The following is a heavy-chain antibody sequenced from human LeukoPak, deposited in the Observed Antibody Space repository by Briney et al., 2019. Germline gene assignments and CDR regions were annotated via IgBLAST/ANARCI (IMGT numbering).Heavy chain of an antibody. CDR3: ARIADLGYCSGGSCARVDY. J-gene: IGHJ4*02. D-gene: IGHD2-15*01. CDR2: IIPILGIA. V-gene: IGHV1-69*04. CDR1: GGTFSSYA. Sequence: ASVKVSCKASGGTFSSYAISWVRQAPGQGLEWMGRIIPILGIANYAQKFRGRVTITADKSTSTAYMELSSLRSEDTAVYYCARIADLGYCSGGSCARVDYWGQGTLVTVSS.